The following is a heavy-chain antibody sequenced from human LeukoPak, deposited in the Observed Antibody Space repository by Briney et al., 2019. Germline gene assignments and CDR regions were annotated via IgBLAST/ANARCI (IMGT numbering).Heavy chain of an antibody. Sequence: PGGSLRLSCAVSGFTFNNYWMTWVRQAPGKGLEWVASIKEDGSEKYYEDSVKGRFTISRDNAKNSLYLQMNSLRAEDTALYYCARTEDGSSWNFDYWGQGTLVTVSS. D-gene: IGHD6-13*01. J-gene: IGHJ4*02. CDR1: GFTFNNYW. CDR2: IKEDGSEK. CDR3: ARTEDGSSWNFDY. V-gene: IGHV3-7*04.